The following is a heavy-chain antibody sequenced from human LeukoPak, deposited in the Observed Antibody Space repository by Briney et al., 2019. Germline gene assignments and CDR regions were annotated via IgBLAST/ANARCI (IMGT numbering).Heavy chain of an antibody. V-gene: IGHV3-9*01. D-gene: IGHD5-18*01. Sequence: GGSLRLSCSASGFTFDNYAMHWVRQAPMKGLEWVASINWRSDEIGYADSVKGRFTISRDNAKNSLYPQMNSLRAEDTAVYYCARDRSRGLLDAFDIWGQGTMVTVSS. CDR2: INWRSDEI. J-gene: IGHJ3*02. CDR1: GFTFDNYA. CDR3: ARDRSRGLLDAFDI.